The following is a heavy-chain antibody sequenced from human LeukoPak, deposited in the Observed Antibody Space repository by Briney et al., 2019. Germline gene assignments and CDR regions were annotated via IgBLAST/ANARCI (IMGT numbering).Heavy chain of an antibody. CDR1: GFTFSSYS. V-gene: IGHV3-30*02. CDR3: AKPSGSGVDY. Sequence: GGSLRLSCAASGFTFSSYSMNWVRQAPGKGLEWVAFIRYDGSHEYYADSVKGRFTISRDNSKNTLYLQMNSVRGEDTALYYCAKPSGSGVDYWGQGTRVTVSS. CDR2: IRYDGSHE. D-gene: IGHD1-26*01. J-gene: IGHJ4*01.